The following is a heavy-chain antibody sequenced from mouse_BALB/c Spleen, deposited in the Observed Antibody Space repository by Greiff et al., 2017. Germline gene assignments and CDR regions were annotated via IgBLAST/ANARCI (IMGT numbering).Heavy chain of an antibody. CDR1: GYTFTSYW. CDR3: TNNWDDY. CDR2: IYPGSGST. D-gene: IGHD4-1*01. Sequence: LKQPGSELVRPGASVKLSCKASGYTFTSYWMHWVKQRPGQGLEWIGNIYPGSGSTNYDEKFKSKATLTVDTSSSTAYMQLSSLTSEDSAVYYCTNNWDDYWGQGTTLTVSS. V-gene: IGHV1S22*01. J-gene: IGHJ2*01.